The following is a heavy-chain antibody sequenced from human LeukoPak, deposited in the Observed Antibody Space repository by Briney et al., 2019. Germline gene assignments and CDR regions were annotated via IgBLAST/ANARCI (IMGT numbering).Heavy chain of an antibody. CDR2: ISGSGGST. Sequence: GGSLRLSCAASGFTFRSYAMSWVRQAPGKGLEWVSAISGSGGSTYYADSVKGRFTISRDNSKNTLYLQMNSLRAEDTAVYYCANVHMVRGLNWFDPRGQGTLVTVSS. J-gene: IGHJ5*02. D-gene: IGHD3-10*01. CDR1: GFTFRSYA. V-gene: IGHV3-23*01. CDR3: ANVHMVRGLNWFDP.